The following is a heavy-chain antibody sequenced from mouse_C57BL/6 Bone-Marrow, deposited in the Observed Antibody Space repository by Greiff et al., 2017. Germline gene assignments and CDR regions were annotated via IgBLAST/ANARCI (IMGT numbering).Heavy chain of an antibody. CDR1: GFTFSSYG. Sequence: EVHLVESGGDLVKPGGSLKLSCAASGFTFSSYGMSWVRQTPDKRLEWVATISSGGSYTYYPDSVKGRFTISRDNAKNTLYLQMSSLKSEDTAMYYCARRYYSNYLAGFAYWGQGTLVTVSA. D-gene: IGHD2-5*01. V-gene: IGHV5-6*01. CDR3: ARRYYSNYLAGFAY. CDR2: ISSGGSYT. J-gene: IGHJ3*01.